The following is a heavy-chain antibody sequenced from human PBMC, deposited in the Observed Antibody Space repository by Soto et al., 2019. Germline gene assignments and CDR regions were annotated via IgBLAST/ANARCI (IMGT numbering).Heavy chain of an antibody. CDR2: INPNSGGT. CDR3: ARDLDIAMASKGMDV. J-gene: IGHJ6*02. Sequence: ASVKVSCKASGYTFTGYYMHWVRQAPGQGLEWMGWINPNSGGTNYAQKFQGRVTMTRDTSISTAYMELSRLRSDDTAVYYCARDLDIAMASKGMDVWGQGTTVTVSS. CDR1: GYTFTGYY. V-gene: IGHV1-2*02. D-gene: IGHD5-18*01.